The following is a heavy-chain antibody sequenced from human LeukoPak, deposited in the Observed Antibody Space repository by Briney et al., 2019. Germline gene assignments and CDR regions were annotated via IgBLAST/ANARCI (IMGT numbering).Heavy chain of an antibody. CDR3: AKDAQRGFYYSNSLEH. D-gene: IGHD4-11*01. CDR2: IWGDGANQ. J-gene: IGHJ5*02. CDR1: GFTFSHFG. Sequence: GESLRLSCAASGFTFSHFGMAWVRQAPGKGLEWVAVIWGDGANQYYAASVKGRFTISMDKFKRTVSLEMNSLRVEDTAVYYCAKDAQRGFYYSNSLEHWGQGSLVIVSS. V-gene: IGHV3-33*03.